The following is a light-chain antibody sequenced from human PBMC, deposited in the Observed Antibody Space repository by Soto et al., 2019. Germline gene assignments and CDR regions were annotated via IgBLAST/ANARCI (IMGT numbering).Light chain of an antibody. V-gene: IGLV2-14*01. J-gene: IGLJ3*02. CDR1: SSDLGGYNY. CDR2: EVS. Sequence: QSVLTQPASMSGSPGQSITISCTGTSSDLGGYNYVSWYQQHPGKAPKLIIYEVSDRPSGVSNRFSGSKSGNTASLTISGLQAEDEADYYCSSYTSTSTWVFGGGTKLTVL. CDR3: SSYTSTSTWV.